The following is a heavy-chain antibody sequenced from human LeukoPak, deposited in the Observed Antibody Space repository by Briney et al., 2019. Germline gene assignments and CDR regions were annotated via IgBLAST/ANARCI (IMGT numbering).Heavy chain of an antibody. CDR2: ISGSGGST. Sequence: YAMSWVRQAPGKGLEWVSAISGSGGSTYYADSVKGRFTISRDNSKNTLYLQMNSLRAEDTAVYYCAKDRTTVTTVDYWGQGTLVTVSS. V-gene: IGHV3-23*01. CDR1: YA. CDR3: AKDRTTVTTVDY. D-gene: IGHD4-4*01. J-gene: IGHJ4*02.